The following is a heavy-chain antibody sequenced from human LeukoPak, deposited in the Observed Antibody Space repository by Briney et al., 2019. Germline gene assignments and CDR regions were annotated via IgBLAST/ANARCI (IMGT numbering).Heavy chain of an antibody. J-gene: IGHJ4*02. D-gene: IGHD3-9*01. Sequence: SETLSLTCTVSGGSISSSTYYWGWIRQPPGKGLEWIGSIYYSGSTYYNPSLKSRVTISVDTSKNQFSLKLSSVTAADTAVYYCAADILTGNFDYWGQGTLVTVSS. CDR1: GGSISSSTYY. CDR3: AADILTGNFDY. CDR2: IYYSGST. V-gene: IGHV4-39*07.